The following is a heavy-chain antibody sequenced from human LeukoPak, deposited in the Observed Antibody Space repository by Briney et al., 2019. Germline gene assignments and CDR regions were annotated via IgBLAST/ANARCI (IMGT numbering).Heavy chain of an antibody. CDR2: IIPIFGTA. Sequence: SVKVSCKASGGTFSSYAISWVRQAPGQGLEWMGGIIPIFGTANYAQKFQGRVTITADKSTSTAYMELSSLRSEDTAVYYCGLLRYFVWFPRANFDYWGQGTLVTVSS. V-gene: IGHV1-69*06. CDR1: GGTFSSYA. J-gene: IGHJ4*02. CDR3: GLLRYFVWFPRANFDY. D-gene: IGHD3-9*01.